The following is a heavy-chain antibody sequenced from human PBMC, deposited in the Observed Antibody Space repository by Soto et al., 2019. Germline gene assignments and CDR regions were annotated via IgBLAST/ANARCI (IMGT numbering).Heavy chain of an antibody. CDR2: IKQDGSEK. V-gene: IGHV3-7*01. D-gene: IGHD1-26*01. CDR1: GFTFSSYW. Sequence: QPGGSLRLSCAASGFTFSSYWMSWVRQAPGKGLEWVANIKQDGSEKYYVDSVKGRFTISRDNAKNSLYLQMNSLRAEDTAVYYCARDTGGSPFDAFDIWGQGTMVTVSS. J-gene: IGHJ3*02. CDR3: ARDTGGSPFDAFDI.